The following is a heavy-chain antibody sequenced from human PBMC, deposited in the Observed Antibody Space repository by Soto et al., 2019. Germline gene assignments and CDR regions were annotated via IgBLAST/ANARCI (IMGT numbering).Heavy chain of an antibody. D-gene: IGHD3-10*01. CDR3: ARDILSEY. Sequence: SVTDSSKVSEYSFTNYALHWVRQAPGQRLEWMGWINAGNGNTKYSQKFQGRVTITRDTSASTAYMELSCLRSEDTAVYYCARDILSEYWGQGTLVTVSS. CDR2: INAGNGNT. J-gene: IGHJ4*02. V-gene: IGHV1-3*01. CDR1: EYSFTNYA.